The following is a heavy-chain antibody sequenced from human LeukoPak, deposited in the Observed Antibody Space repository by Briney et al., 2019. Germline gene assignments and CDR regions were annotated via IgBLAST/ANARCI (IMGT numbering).Heavy chain of an antibody. CDR3: AKDMVGAGYSRSWYSAH. CDR2: ISWNSGSI. V-gene: IGHV3-9*01. J-gene: IGHJ4*02. D-gene: IGHD6-13*01. CDR1: GVTFDDYA. Sequence: GGSLRLSCAASGVTFDDYAMHWVRQAPGKGLEWASGISWNSGSIGYADSVKGRFTISRDNAKNSLYLQMNSLRAEDTALYYCAKDMVGAGYSRSWYSAHWGQGTLVTVSS.